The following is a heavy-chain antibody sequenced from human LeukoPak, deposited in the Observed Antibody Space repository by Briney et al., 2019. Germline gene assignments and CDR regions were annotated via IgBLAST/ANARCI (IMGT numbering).Heavy chain of an antibody. CDR2: IYYSGST. V-gene: IGHV4-59*01. CDR1: GGSISSYY. J-gene: IGHJ3*02. CDR3: ARFPKGARDADYDSSGYTETFDI. Sequence: SETLSLTCTVSGGSISSYYWSWIRQPPGKGLEWIGYIYYSGSTNYNPSLKSRVTISVDTSKNQFSLKLSSVTAADTAVYYCARFPKGARDADYDSSGYTETFDIWGQGTMVTVSS. D-gene: IGHD3-22*01.